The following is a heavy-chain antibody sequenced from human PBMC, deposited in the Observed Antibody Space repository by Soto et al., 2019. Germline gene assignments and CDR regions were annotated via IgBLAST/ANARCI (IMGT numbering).Heavy chain of an antibody. CDR3: ARDNGALAGGGYYYYYYGTAV. J-gene: IGHJ6*04. D-gene: IGHD6-19*01. Sequence: PVKPCWKASRGTLGRYAISWVRQETGQGLEWMGGIIPIFGTANYAQKFQGRVTITADESTSTAYMELSSLRSEDTAVYYCARDNGALAGGGYYYYYYGTAVRRNRTTVTVSS. V-gene: IGHV1-69*13. CDR1: RGTLGRYA. CDR2: IIPIFGTA.